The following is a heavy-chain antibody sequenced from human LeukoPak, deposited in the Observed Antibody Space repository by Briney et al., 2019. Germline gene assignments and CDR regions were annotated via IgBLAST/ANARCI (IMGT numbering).Heavy chain of an antibody. CDR1: GGSISSSSYY. CDR3: ARGVTMIVVVIHDWYFDL. Sequence: PSETLSLTCTVSGGSISSSSYYWGWIRQPPGKGLEWIGSIYYTRSTYYNPSLKSRVTISVDTSENQFSLKLTSVTAAATAVYYCARGVTMIVVVIHDWYFDLWGRGTLVTVSS. V-gene: IGHV4-39*01. CDR2: IYYTRST. D-gene: IGHD3-22*01. J-gene: IGHJ2*01.